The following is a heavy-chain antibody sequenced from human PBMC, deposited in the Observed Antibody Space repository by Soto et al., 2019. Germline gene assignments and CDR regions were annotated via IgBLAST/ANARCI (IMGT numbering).Heavy chain of an antibody. CDR1: GFTFSSYW. V-gene: IGHV3-74*01. Sequence: PGGSLSLSCAASGFTFSSYWMHWVRQAPGKGLVWVSRINSDGSDTSYADSVKGRFTISRDNAKNPLYLQMNSLRAEDTAVYYCARFPTVLTALDYWGQGTLVTVSS. CDR2: INSDGSDT. D-gene: IGHD3-16*01. J-gene: IGHJ4*02. CDR3: ARFPTVLTALDY.